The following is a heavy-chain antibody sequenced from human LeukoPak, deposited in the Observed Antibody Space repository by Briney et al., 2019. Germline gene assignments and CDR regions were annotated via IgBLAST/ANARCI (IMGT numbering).Heavy chain of an antibody. D-gene: IGHD3-22*01. CDR3: AKSGDSSGFSHTPFDF. CDR2: ISGSGGNT. Sequence: GGSLRLSCAASGFTFSSYAMSWVRQAPGKGLEWVSAISGSGGNTHYADSVKGRFTISRDNSKNTLYLQMNSLRADDTAVYYCAKSGDSSGFSHTPFDFWGQGTQVTVSS. CDR1: GFTFSSYA. V-gene: IGHV3-23*01. J-gene: IGHJ4*02.